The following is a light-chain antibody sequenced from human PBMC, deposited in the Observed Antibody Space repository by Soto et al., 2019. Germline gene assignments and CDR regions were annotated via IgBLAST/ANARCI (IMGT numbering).Light chain of an antibody. CDR1: QSVSNNY. V-gene: IGKV3-20*01. CDR2: GAS. CDR3: QQYGTPGT. J-gene: IGKJ1*01. Sequence: EIVMTHSPTTLSVSPGSRSTLSCRASQSVSNNYLAWYQQKPGQAPRLLIYGASNRATGIPDRFSGSGSGTEFTLTISRMEPEDFAVYYCQQYGTPGTFGQGTKVEIK.